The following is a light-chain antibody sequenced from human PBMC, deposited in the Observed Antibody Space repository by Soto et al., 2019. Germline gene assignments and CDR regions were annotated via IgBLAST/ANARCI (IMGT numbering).Light chain of an antibody. CDR3: QQANSFPLT. V-gene: IGKV1-12*01. CDR1: QGSSRW. CDR2: GAS. Sequence: DIQMTQSPSFVSASVGDRVTITCRASQGSSRWLAWYQQRPGKAPELLIYGASSLQSRVPSRFSGSGSGTDFTLTISSLQPEDFATYYCQQANSFPLTFGQGTRLEIK. J-gene: IGKJ5*01.